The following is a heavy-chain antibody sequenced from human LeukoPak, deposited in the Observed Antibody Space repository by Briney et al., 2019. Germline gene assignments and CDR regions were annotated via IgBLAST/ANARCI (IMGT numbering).Heavy chain of an antibody. J-gene: IGHJ3*02. CDR1: GYTFTSYY. CDR3: AGDQHIVVVTAPVTDAFDI. Sequence: ASVKVSCKASGYTFTSYYMHWVRQAPGQGLEWMGIINPSGGSTSYAQRFQGRVTMTRDTSTSTVYMELSSLRSEDTAVYYCAGDQHIVVVTAPVTDAFDIWGQGTMVTVSS. D-gene: IGHD2-21*02. V-gene: IGHV1-46*01. CDR2: INPSGGST.